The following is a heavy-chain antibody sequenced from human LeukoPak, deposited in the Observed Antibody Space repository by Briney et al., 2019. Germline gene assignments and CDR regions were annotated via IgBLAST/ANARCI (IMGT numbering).Heavy chain of an antibody. V-gene: IGHV4-30-4*01. D-gene: IGHD3-9*01. CDR1: GGSVRSGDSY. CDR3: ARGGLTGFNYFDY. CDR2: IYYSGST. Sequence: PSQTLSLTCTVSGGSVRSGDSYWSWIRQSPGKGLEWIGHIYYSGSTYYNPSLKSRATISVDTSNNQFSLRLSSVTAADTAVYYCARGGLTGFNYFDYWGQGTLVTVSS. J-gene: IGHJ4*02.